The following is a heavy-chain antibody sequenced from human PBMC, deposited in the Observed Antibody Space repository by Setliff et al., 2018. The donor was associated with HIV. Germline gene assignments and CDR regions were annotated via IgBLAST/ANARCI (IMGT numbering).Heavy chain of an antibody. CDR1: GGSIKSSSYY. Sequence: PSETLSLTCTVSGGSIKSSSYYWGWIRQPPGKGLEWIGSIYYSGNTYYNPSLKSRVTISVDTSKNQFSLKLSSVTAADTAVYHCARRVILSYGYYFDYWGQGTLVTVSS. CDR3: ARRVILSYGYYFDY. D-gene: IGHD3-16*02. V-gene: IGHV4-39*01. J-gene: IGHJ4*02. CDR2: IYYSGNT.